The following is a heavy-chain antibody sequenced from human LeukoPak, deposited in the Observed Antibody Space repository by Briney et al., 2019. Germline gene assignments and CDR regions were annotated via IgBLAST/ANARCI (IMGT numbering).Heavy chain of an antibody. V-gene: IGHV4-59*08. CDR3: ARHLVRGVSGYYYGMDV. J-gene: IGHJ6*02. CDR1: GGSISSYY. D-gene: IGHD3-10*01. Sequence: SETLSPTCTVSGGSISSYYWSWIRQPPGKGLEWIGYIYYSGSTNYNPSLKSRVTISVDTSKNQFPLKLSSVTAADTAVYYCARHLVRGVSGYYYGMDVWGQGTTVTVSS. CDR2: IYYSGST.